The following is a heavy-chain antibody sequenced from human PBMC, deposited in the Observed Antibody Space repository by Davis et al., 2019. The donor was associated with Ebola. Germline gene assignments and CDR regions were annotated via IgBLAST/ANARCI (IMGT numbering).Heavy chain of an antibody. J-gene: IGHJ4*02. Sequence: ALVKVPCKSSGYTFTSYGLVWVRQAPGLGLEWMGWISGFNTNTNFAQKFQGRVTVSKDTSTNTAYMDLRSLTSDDTPIYYCARAPNYDVLTGTSSYYFDYWGQGTLVTVSS. CDR1: GYTFTSYG. D-gene: IGHD3-9*01. V-gene: IGHV1-18*04. CDR3: ARAPNYDVLTGTSSYYFDY. CDR2: ISGFNTNT.